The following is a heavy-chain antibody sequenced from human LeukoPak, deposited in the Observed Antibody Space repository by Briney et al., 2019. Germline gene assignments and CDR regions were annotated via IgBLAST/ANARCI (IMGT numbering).Heavy chain of an antibody. J-gene: IGHJ4*02. D-gene: IGHD6-19*01. CDR3: ARNVASGQWLVPYYFDY. CDR2: INHSGST. Sequence: SETLSLTCAVYGGSFSGYYWSWIRQPPGKGLEWIGEINHSGSTNYNPSLKSRVIISVDTSKNQFSLKLSSVTAADTAVYYCARNVASGQWLVPYYFDYWGQGTLVTVSS. V-gene: IGHV4-34*01. CDR1: GGSFSGYY.